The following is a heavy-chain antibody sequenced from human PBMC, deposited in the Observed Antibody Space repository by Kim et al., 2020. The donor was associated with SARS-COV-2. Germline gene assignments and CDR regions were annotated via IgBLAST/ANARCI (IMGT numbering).Heavy chain of an antibody. CDR1: GGSISSGGYY. CDR2: IYYSGST. J-gene: IGHJ5*02. D-gene: IGHD3-10*01. Sequence: SETLSLTCTVSGGSISSGGYYWSWIRQHPGKGLEWIGYIYYSGSTYYNPSLKSRVTISVDTSKNQFSLKLSSVTAAATAVYYCARGYYYGSGSCGGLFGPWGQGALVTVSS. CDR3: ARGYYYGSGSCGGLFGP. V-gene: IGHV4-31*03.